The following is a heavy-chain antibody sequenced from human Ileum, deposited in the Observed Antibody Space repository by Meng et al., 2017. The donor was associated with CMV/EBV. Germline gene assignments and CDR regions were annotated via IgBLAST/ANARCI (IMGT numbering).Heavy chain of an antibody. CDR1: GAASCGGSHS. J-gene: IGHJ4*02. CDR2: MYFSWTA. CDR3: ARDLTNKWFYY. V-gene: IGHV4-39*06. D-gene: IGHD1-26*01. Sequence: LQVQLSGPGPGKLAATVSLSCTASGAASCGGSHSCDWFRQPPGKRLELIGSMYFSWTADYNPSLKSRVTISLPATQTQFPLRLTSVTAAASAVYFCARDLTNKWFYYWGQGTLVTVSS.